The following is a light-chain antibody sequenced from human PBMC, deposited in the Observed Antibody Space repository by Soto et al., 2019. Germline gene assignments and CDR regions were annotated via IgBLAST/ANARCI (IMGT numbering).Light chain of an antibody. CDR2: DVS. CDR1: SSDVGAYKY. J-gene: IGLJ2*01. Sequence: QSVLTQPASVSGSPGQSITISCTGTSSDVGAYKYVSWYQQHPGKVPKLMIYDVSNRPSGVSNRFSGSKSGNTASLTISGLQTEDEADYYCSSHTTSNTVVFGGGTQLTVL. V-gene: IGLV2-14*01. CDR3: SSHTTSNTVV.